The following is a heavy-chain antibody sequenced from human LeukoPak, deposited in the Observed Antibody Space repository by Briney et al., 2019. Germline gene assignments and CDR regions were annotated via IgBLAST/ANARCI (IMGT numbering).Heavy chain of an antibody. Sequence: GGSLRLSCAVSGFTFSSYTMNWVRQPPGKGLEWVSGISWNSGTIDYADSVRGRFTISRDNAKNSLYLQMDSLRVEDTAFYYCAKDNRRHYTSGPNPDSLHWGQGALVTVSS. D-gene: IGHD6-19*01. V-gene: IGHV3-9*01. CDR2: ISWNSGTI. CDR1: GFTFSSYT. CDR3: AKDNRRHYTSGPNPDSLH. J-gene: IGHJ4*02.